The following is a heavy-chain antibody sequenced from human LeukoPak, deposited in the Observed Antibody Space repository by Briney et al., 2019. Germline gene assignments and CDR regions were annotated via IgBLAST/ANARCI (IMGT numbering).Heavy chain of an antibody. CDR1: GFTFSSYG. CDR2: IWYDGSNR. J-gene: IGHJ4*02. D-gene: IGHD3-10*01. Sequence: GGSLRLSCAASGFTFSSYGMHWVRQAPGKGLEWVAVIWYDGSNRYYADSVKGRFTISRDNSKNTPYLQMNSVRAEDTAVYYCARDTYYYGSGSSGPDYWGQGTLVTVSS. CDR3: ARDTYYYGSGSSGPDY. V-gene: IGHV3-33*01.